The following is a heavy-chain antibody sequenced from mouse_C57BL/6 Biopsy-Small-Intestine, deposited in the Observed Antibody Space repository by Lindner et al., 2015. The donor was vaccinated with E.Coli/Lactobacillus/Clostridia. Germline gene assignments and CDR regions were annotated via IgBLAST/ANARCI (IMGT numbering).Heavy chain of an antibody. V-gene: IGHV1-9*01. CDR3: ATGVGGEY. CDR1: GYTFTGYW. CDR2: ILPGRGST. D-gene: IGHD1-1*02. Sequence: VQLQESGAELMKPGASVNLSCKATGYTFTGYWIEWVKQRPGHGPEWIGEILPGRGSTNYNEKFKGKATFTADTSSNTAYMQLNSLTTEDSASYYCATGVGGEYWGQGTTLTVSS. J-gene: IGHJ2*01.